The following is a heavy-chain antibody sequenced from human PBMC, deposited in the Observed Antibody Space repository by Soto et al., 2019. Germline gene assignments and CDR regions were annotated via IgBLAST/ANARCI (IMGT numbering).Heavy chain of an antibody. Sequence: SETLSLTCTISGGSISVYYWSWIRQPPGQALEWISYIYDSGSPYYNPSLRSRVIISADTSKNQISLKLTSATAADTAVYYCARGVGSSPPRYWGRGXLVTVSS. CDR3: ARGVGSSPPRY. V-gene: IGHV4-59*01. J-gene: IGHJ4*02. D-gene: IGHD1-26*01. CDR2: IYDSGSP. CDR1: GGSISVYY.